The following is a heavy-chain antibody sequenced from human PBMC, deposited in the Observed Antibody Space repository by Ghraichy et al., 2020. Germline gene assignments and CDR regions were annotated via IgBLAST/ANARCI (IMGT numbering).Heavy chain of an antibody. CDR3: ARGYFGMDV. Sequence: ASVKVSCKASGYTFSGSYIYWARQAPGQGLEWMGWISPNTGDTYYVQKFQGRVTMTRDTSISTAYMELNRVTSDGTAVYYCARGYFGMDVWGQGTTVTVSS. CDR2: ISPNTGDT. CDR1: GYTFSGSY. D-gene: IGHD1-14*01. V-gene: IGHV1-2*02. J-gene: IGHJ6*02.